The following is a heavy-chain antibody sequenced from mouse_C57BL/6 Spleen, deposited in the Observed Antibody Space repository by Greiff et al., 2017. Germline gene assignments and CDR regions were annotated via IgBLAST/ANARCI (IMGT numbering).Heavy chain of an antibody. J-gene: IGHJ2*01. CDR2: ISDGGSYT. CDR1: GFTFSSYA. CDR3: ARDPDGYFFDY. D-gene: IGHD2-3*01. V-gene: IGHV5-4*01. Sequence: DVHLVESGGGLVKPGGSLKLSCAASGFTFSSYAMSWVSQTPEKRLEWVATISDGGSYTYYPDNVKGRFTISRDNARNNLYLQMSHLKSEDTAMYCCARDPDGYFFDYWGQGTTLTVSS.